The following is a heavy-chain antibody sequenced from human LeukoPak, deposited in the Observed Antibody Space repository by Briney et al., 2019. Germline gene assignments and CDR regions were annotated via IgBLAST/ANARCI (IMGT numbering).Heavy chain of an antibody. V-gene: IGHV4-34*01. J-gene: IGHJ5*02. D-gene: IGHD2-21*01. CDR1: GGSFSGYY. CDR3: ARAPQRSYQHNWFDP. CDR2: INHSGST. Sequence: SSETLSLTCAVYGGSFSGYYWSWIRQPPGKGLEWIGEINHSGSTNYNPSLKSRVTISVDTSKNQFSLKLSSVTAADTAVYYCARAPQRSYQHNWFDPWGQGTLVTVSS.